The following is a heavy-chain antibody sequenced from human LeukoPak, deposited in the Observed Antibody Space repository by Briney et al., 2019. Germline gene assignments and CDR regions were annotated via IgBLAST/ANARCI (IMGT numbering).Heavy chain of an antibody. CDR3: AREVGVYGWFDP. CDR2: ISSSSGYI. D-gene: IGHD6-13*01. CDR1: GFIFSSYT. V-gene: IGHV3-21*01. J-gene: IGHJ5*02. Sequence: GGSLRLSCAASGFIFSSYTINWVRQAPGKGLEWVSSISSSSGYIYYADSVKGRFTISRDNSKNTLYLQMNSLRAEDTAVYYCAREVGVYGWFDPWGQGTLVTVSS.